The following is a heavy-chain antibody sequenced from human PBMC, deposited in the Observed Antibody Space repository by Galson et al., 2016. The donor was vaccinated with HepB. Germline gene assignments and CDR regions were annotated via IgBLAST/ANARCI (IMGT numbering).Heavy chain of an antibody. D-gene: IGHD3-10*01. V-gene: IGHV3-48*02. Sequence: SLRLSCAPSGFTFSSYSMNWVRQAPGKGLEWVSYIRSSSNTIYYADSVKGRFTISRDNAKNSLFLQMKSLRDEDTAVYYCARGFWFGLGRKYGMDVWGQGTTVTVSS. CDR2: IRSSSNTI. J-gene: IGHJ6*02. CDR1: GFTFSSYS. CDR3: ARGFWFGLGRKYGMDV.